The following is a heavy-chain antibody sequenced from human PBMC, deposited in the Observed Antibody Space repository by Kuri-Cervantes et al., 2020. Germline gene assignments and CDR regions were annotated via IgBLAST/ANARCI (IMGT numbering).Heavy chain of an antibody. D-gene: IGHD5-18*01. J-gene: IGHJ4*02. CDR1: GFTFSSYS. Sequence: GESLKISCAASGFTFSSYSMNWVRQAPGKGLEWVSSISSSSSYIYYADSVKGRFTISRDNAKNSLYLQMNSLRAEDTAVYYCARTGRMDTYGFLFDYWGQGTLVTVSS. V-gene: IGHV3-21*01. CDR2: ISSSSSYI. CDR3: ARTGRMDTYGFLFDY.